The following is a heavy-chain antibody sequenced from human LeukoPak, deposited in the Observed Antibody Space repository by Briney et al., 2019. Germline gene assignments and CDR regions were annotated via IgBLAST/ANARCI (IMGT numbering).Heavy chain of an antibody. CDR3: ARDRDSGWYWIDY. Sequence: GGSLRLSCAASGFTFSSYWMSWVRQAPGKGLEWVANIKQDGSEKYYVDSVKGRFTISRDNAKNSLYLQMNSLRAEDTAVYYCARDRDSGWYWIDYWGRGTLVTVSP. CDR2: IKQDGSEK. J-gene: IGHJ4*02. CDR1: GFTFSSYW. V-gene: IGHV3-7*01. D-gene: IGHD6-19*01.